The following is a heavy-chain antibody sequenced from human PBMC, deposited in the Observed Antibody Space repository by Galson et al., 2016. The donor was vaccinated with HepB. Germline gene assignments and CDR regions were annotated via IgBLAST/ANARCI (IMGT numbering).Heavy chain of an antibody. CDR1: GFTFSSYA. Sequence: SLRLSCAASGFTFSSYAMHWVRQAPGKGLEWVAVISFDGSNNFYADSVKGRFTISRDNSKNTLYLQMNSLRAEGTAVYYCARDDDYVWGTYRYTRTVPQYYFDYWGQGTLVTVSS. CDR3: ARDDDYVWGTYRYTRTVPQYYFDY. J-gene: IGHJ4*02. CDR2: ISFDGSNN. D-gene: IGHD3-16*02. V-gene: IGHV3-30-3*01.